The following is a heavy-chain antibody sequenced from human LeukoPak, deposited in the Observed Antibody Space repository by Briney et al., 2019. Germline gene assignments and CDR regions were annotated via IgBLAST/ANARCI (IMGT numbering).Heavy chain of an antibody. Sequence: ASEALSLTCTVSGGSISSYYWSWIRQPAGKGLEWIGRIYTSGSTNYNPSLKSRVTMSVDTSKNQFSLKLSSVTAADTAVYYCAREKRMVRGVIMPTYNWFDPWGQGTLVTVSS. CDR1: GGSISSYY. D-gene: IGHD3-10*01. V-gene: IGHV4-4*07. CDR3: AREKRMVRGVIMPTYNWFDP. CDR2: IYTSGST. J-gene: IGHJ5*02.